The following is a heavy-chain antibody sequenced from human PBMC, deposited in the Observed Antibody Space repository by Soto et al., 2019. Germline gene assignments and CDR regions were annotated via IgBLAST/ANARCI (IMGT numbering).Heavy chain of an antibody. CDR1: GFTSLISQ. Sequence: VRLSDAGGGFTSLISQLICVHQAPGKRLEWVSAISGSGGSTYYADSVKGRFTTSRDNDKNLLYLQMSSLRAEDTAMYYCATTVDTAMISYFFESWGQGTRVTGAS. V-gene: IGHV3-23*01. D-gene: IGHD5-18*01. CDR3: ATTVDTAMISYFFES. J-gene: IGHJ4*02. CDR2: ISGSGGST.